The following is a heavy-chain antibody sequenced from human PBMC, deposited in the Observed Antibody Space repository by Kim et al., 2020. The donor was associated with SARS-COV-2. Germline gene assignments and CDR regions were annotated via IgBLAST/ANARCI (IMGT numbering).Heavy chain of an antibody. Sequence: GGSLRLSCAASGFTFSSYAMSWVRQAPGKGLEWVSAISGSGGSTYYADSVKGRFTISRDNSKNTLYLQMNSLRAEDTAVYYCAKDLIGRRPYYDILTGFDYWGQGTLVTVSS. D-gene: IGHD3-9*01. CDR2: ISGSGGST. V-gene: IGHV3-23*01. CDR1: GFTFSSYA. CDR3: AKDLIGRRPYYDILTGFDY. J-gene: IGHJ4*02.